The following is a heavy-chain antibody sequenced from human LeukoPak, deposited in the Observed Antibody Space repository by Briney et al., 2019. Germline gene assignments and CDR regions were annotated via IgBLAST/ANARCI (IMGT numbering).Heavy chain of an antibody. CDR3: VRSRATYYYDSTLAYDY. CDR1: GYTFTGYY. CDR2: INPNSGGT. D-gene: IGHD3-22*01. J-gene: IGHJ4*02. V-gene: IGHV1-2*02. Sequence: ASVKVSCKASGYTFTGYYMHWVRQAPGQGLEWMGWINPNSGGTNYAQKFQGRVTMTRDTSISTAYMELSRLRSDDTAVYHCVRSRATYYYDSTLAYDYWGQGTLVTVSS.